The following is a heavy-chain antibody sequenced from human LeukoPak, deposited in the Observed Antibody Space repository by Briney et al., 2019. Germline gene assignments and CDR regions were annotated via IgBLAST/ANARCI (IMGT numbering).Heavy chain of an antibody. CDR3: AKEPDILTGYYNDY. CDR2: ISGSGGST. D-gene: IGHD3-9*01. CDR1: GFTFSSYA. V-gene: IGHV3-23*01. Sequence: GGSLRLSCAASGFTFSSYAMSWVRQAPGKGLEWVSVISGSGGSTYYADSVKGRFTISRDNSKNTLYLQMNSLRAEDTAVYYCAKEPDILTGYYNDYWGQGTLVTVSS. J-gene: IGHJ4*02.